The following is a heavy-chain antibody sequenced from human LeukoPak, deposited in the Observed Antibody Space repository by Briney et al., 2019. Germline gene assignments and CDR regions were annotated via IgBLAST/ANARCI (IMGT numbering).Heavy chain of an antibody. CDR1: GFTFYNYA. J-gene: IGHJ4*02. Sequence: GGSLRLSCAASGFTFYNYAMSWVRQAPGKGLEWVSAISGGGGSPHYAESVKGRFTISRDNSKSTVYLQMNNLGAEDTAVYYCAKGYCSGGSCYCGVDYWGQGALVTVSS. CDR2: ISGGGGSP. D-gene: IGHD2-15*01. V-gene: IGHV3-23*01. CDR3: AKGYCSGGSCYCGVDY.